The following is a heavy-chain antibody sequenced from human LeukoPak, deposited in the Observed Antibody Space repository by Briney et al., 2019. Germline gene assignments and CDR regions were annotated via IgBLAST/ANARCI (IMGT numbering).Heavy chain of an antibody. Sequence: GGSLRLSCAASGFTFSSYAMSWVRQAPGKGLEWVSAISGSGGSTYYADSVKGRFTISRDNSKNTLYLQMNGLRAEDTAVYYCAKDVGQQLVRGAFDIWGQGTMVTVSS. J-gene: IGHJ3*02. V-gene: IGHV3-23*01. CDR2: ISGSGGST. D-gene: IGHD6-13*01. CDR3: AKDVGQQLVRGAFDI. CDR1: GFTFSSYA.